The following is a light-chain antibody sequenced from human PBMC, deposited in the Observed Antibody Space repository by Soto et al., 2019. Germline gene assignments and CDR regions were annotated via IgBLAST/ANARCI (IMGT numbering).Light chain of an antibody. CDR3: QHYGSSPT. V-gene: IGKV3-20*01. J-gene: IGKJ1*01. Sequence: EIVLTQSPGTLSLSPGERATLSCRASQSVSSTFLAWYQQPTGQAPRLLIYGASSRATGLADRFSGSWSGTDSTLIISRLAPEDSAVYYCQHYGSSPTFGQGTKVDFK. CDR2: GAS. CDR1: QSVSSTF.